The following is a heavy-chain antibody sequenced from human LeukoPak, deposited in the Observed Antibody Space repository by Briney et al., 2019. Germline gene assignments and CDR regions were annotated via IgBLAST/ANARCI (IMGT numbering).Heavy chain of an antibody. V-gene: IGHV1-2*02. CDR2: INPNSGGT. CDR1: GYTFTGYY. Sequence: ASVKVSCKASGYTFTGYYMHWVRQAPGQGLEWMGWINPNSGGTNYAQKFQGRVTMTRDTSISTAYMELSRLRSDDTAVYYCARDSYYDIMTGYWSPGDYYYYYMDVWGKGTTVTVSS. D-gene: IGHD3-9*01. J-gene: IGHJ6*03. CDR3: ARDSYYDIMTGYWSPGDYYYYYMDV.